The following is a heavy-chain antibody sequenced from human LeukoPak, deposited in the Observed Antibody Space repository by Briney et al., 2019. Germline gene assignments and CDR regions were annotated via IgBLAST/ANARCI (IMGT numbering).Heavy chain of an antibody. CDR2: ISSSGSTI. D-gene: IGHD5-12*01. CDR3: ASVAPDGYDSSGY. J-gene: IGHJ4*02. Sequence: PGGSLRLSCAASGFTFSSYEMNWVRQAPGKGLEWVSYISSSGSTIYYADSVKGRFTISRDTAKNSLYLQMNSLRAEDTAVYYCASVAPDGYDSSGYWGQGTLVTVSS. V-gene: IGHV3-48*03. CDR1: GFTFSSYE.